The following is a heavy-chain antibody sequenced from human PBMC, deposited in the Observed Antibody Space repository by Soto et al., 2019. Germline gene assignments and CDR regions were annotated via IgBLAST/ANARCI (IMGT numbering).Heavy chain of an antibody. V-gene: IGHV4-30-4*01. J-gene: IGHJ4*02. CDR2: IYYSGST. D-gene: IGHD3-22*01. CDR1: GGSISSGDYY. Sequence: SETLSLTCTVSGGSISSGDYYWSWIRQPPGKGLEWIGYIYYSGSTYYNPSLKSRVTISVDTSKNQFSLKLSSVTAADTAVYYCASSPTMIVGIAQRWGQGTLVTSPQ. CDR3: ASSPTMIVGIAQR.